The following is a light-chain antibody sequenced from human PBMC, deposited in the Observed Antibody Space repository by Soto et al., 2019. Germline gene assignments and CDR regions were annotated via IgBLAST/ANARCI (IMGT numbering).Light chain of an antibody. Sequence: DLQMTQSPSSLSASVGDRVTITCRASQSISSXXXWYQQKPGKAPKLLIYAASSLQSGVPSRFSGSGSGTDFTLTISSLQPEDFATYYCQQSYSTPLTFGGGTKVEIK. V-gene: IGKV1-39*01. CDR2: AAS. CDR3: QQSYSTPLT. CDR1: QSISSX. J-gene: IGKJ4*01.